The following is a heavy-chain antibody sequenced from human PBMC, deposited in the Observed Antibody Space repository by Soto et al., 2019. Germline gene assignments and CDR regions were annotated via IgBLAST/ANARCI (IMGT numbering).Heavy chain of an antibody. J-gene: IGHJ6*01. CDR2: LSFDGITK. CDR3: AKDGAWELLPAFGMDV. CDR1: GFSFSSYG. V-gene: IGHV3-30*18. Sequence: QVQLVESGGGVVQPGRSLRLSCAASGFSFSSYGMHWARQAPGKGLEWVAGLSFDGITKHYADSVKGQFTISRDNSKNTMYLHMNSLRPEDTAIYYCAKDGAWELLPAFGMDVWGQGTTVTVSS. D-gene: IGHD3-10*01.